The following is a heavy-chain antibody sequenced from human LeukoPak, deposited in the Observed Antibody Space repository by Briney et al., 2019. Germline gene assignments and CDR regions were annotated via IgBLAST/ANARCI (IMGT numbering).Heavy chain of an antibody. D-gene: IGHD6-19*01. CDR3: ARVAVAGIDY. CDR2: IYSGGST. J-gene: IGHJ4*02. Sequence: GGSLRPSCAASGFTVSSNYMSWVRQAPGKGLEGVSVIYSGGSTYYSDSVKGRFTISRDNSKNTLYLQMNSLRAEDTAVYYCARVAVAGIDYWGQGTLVTVSS. V-gene: IGHV3-53*01. CDR1: GFTVSSNY.